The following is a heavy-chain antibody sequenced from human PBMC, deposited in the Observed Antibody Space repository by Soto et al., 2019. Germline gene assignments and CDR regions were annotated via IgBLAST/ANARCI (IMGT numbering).Heavy chain of an antibody. CDR3: AKEGPITNWYFDY. D-gene: IGHD1-1*01. CDR2: ISYDGNVA. J-gene: IGHJ4*02. CDR1: GFTFSNYG. V-gene: IGHV3-30*18. Sequence: QVQLVESEGGVVQXXRSLRLSXXXXGFTFSNYGMHWVRQAPGKGLEWVTVISYDGNVAYYADSVKGRFTSSRDNSKNTLYLQMNSLRTEDTAVYYCAKEGPITNWYFDYWGQGTLVTVSS.